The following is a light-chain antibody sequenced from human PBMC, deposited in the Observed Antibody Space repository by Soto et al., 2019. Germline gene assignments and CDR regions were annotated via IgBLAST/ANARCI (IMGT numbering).Light chain of an antibody. CDR1: QRISRY. CDR2: AAS. V-gene: IGKV1-39*01. Sequence: DIQMNTSPSSLSASVGDRVTITCRARQRISRYLNWYQQKPGKAPKLLIFAASSLQSGVPSRFRCSGSGTDFTLTISSLHPEDFATYYCQQRYSMSKTVGQGTKLDIK. J-gene: IGKJ2*01. CDR3: QQRYSMSKT.